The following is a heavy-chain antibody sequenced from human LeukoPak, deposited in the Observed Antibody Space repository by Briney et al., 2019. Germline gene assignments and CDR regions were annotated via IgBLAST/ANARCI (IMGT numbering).Heavy chain of an antibody. CDR3: ASGTYYYDKTGFYYYYYGIDV. J-gene: IGHJ6*02. Sequence: SETLSLTCTVSGGSLTSYYWSWIRQPPGKGLEWIGYIYYSGSTNYNPSLKSRVIISVDMSKNQFSLKLSSVTSADTAVYYCASGTYYYDKTGFYYYYYGIDVWGQGTAVTVSS. D-gene: IGHD3-22*01. CDR2: IYYSGST. CDR1: GGSLTSYY. V-gene: IGHV4-59*08.